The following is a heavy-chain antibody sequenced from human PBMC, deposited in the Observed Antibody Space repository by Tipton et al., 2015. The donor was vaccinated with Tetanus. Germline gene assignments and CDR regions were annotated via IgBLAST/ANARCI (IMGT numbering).Heavy chain of an antibody. CDR2: IYTSGST. CDR1: GGSINNYF. Sequence: LRLSCTVSGGSINNYFWSWIRQPAGKGLEWIGRIYTSGSTNYNPSLKSRVTMSVDTSKNQFSLKLSSVTAADTAVYYCARGGLTPYEKDYWGQGTLVTVSS. J-gene: IGHJ4*02. D-gene: IGHD3-3*01. CDR3: ARGGLTPYEKDY. V-gene: IGHV4-4*07.